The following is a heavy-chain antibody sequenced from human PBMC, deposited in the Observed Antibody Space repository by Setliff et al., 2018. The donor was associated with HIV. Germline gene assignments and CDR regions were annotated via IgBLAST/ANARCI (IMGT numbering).Heavy chain of an antibody. D-gene: IGHD1-20*01. CDR2: FSYRGGT. Sequence: PSETLSLTCAVSGVSVTSHFWSWTRQPPGKGLEWIGYFSYRGGTNSNPSLKSRVTISVDTSKNDVSLKMRSVTAADKAVYYCAGDIGDNSGWDLWGQGMLVTVSS. CDR1: GVSVTSHF. J-gene: IGHJ5*02. V-gene: IGHV4-59*02. CDR3: AGDIGDNSGWDL.